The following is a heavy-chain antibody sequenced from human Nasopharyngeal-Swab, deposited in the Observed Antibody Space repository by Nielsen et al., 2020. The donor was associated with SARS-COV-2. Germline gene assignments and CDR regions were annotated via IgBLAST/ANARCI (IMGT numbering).Heavy chain of an antibody. D-gene: IGHD3-22*01. J-gene: IGHJ5*02. CDR1: GFTFSSYE. CDR3: ARKGLYDSSGYPFDP. CDR2: ISSSGSTI. Sequence: GESLKISCAASGFTFSSYEMNWVRQAPGKGLEWVSYISSSGSTIYYADSVKGRFTISRDNAKNSLYLQMNSLRAEDTAVYYCARKGLYDSSGYPFDPRGQGTLVTVSS. V-gene: IGHV3-48*03.